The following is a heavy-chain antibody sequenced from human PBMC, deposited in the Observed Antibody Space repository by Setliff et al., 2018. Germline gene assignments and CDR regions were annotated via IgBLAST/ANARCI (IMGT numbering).Heavy chain of an antibody. CDR1: GGSISSSSYY. CDR3: ARQGCSGGSCYSPWYYYYYMDV. D-gene: IGHD2-15*01. CDR2: IYYSGST. J-gene: IGHJ6*03. V-gene: IGHV4-39*01. Sequence: SETLSLTCTVSGGSISSSSYYWGWIRQPPGKGLEWIGSIYYSGSTYYNPSLKSRVTISVDTSKNQFSLKLSSVTAADTAVYYCARQGCSGGSCYSPWYYYYYMDVWGKGTTVTVSS.